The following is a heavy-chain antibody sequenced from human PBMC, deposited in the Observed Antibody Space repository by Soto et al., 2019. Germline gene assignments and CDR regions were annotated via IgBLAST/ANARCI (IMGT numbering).Heavy chain of an antibody. D-gene: IGHD3-9*01. CDR1: EFSFSSYA. V-gene: IGHV3-30-3*01. CDR2: ISFDGNII. Sequence: QVHLVESGGGVGQPGGSLRLSCAASEFSFSSYAMHWIRQAPGKGLEWVAVISFDGNIIHYTDSVKGRFIISRDNSKNTLYLQMHSLSGEDTAVYYCARTFDTITYYFDYWGQGTLVTVSS. J-gene: IGHJ4*02. CDR3: ARTFDTITYYFDY.